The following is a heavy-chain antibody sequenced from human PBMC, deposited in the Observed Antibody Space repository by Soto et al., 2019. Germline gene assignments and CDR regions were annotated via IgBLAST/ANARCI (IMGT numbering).Heavy chain of an antibody. Sequence: PSETLSLTCTVSGGSISSGGYYWSWIRQHPGKGLEWIGYIYYSGSTYYNPSLKSRVTISVDTSKNQFSLKLSSVTAADTAVYYCARSPIYGSGTINWFDPWGQGTLVTVSS. CDR3: ARSPIYGSGTINWFDP. J-gene: IGHJ5*02. D-gene: IGHD3-10*01. CDR2: IYYSGST. CDR1: GGSISSGGYY. V-gene: IGHV4-31*03.